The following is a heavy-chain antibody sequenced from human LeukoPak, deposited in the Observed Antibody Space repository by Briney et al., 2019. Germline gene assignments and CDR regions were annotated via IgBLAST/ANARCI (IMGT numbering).Heavy chain of an antibody. CDR1: GGSISNYY. CDR3: ARFGSGWHYFDY. V-gene: IGHV4-59*12. CDR2: IYYSGST. Sequence: SETLSLTCTVSGGSISNYYWSWIRQPPGKGLEWIGYIYYSGSTNHNPSLKSRVTISVDTSKNQFSLKLSSVTAADTAVYYCARFGSGWHYFDYWGQGTLVTVSS. D-gene: IGHD6-19*01. J-gene: IGHJ4*02.